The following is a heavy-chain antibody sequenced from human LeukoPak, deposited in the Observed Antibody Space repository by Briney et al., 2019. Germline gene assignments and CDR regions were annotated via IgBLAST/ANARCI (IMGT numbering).Heavy chain of an antibody. CDR1: GCSIGSDY. CDR2: FYTSGSI. V-gene: IGHV4-4*07. Sequence: SETLSLTCTVSGCSIGSDYWSWVRQPAGRGLEWIGRFYTSGSINSNPSPESRVNISVDRSKNQLSLKLSPVAAADTAVYYCARESFDFPVGHYYMDVWGKGTSVTVSS. D-gene: IGHD3-3*01. J-gene: IGHJ6*03. CDR3: ARESFDFPVGHYYMDV.